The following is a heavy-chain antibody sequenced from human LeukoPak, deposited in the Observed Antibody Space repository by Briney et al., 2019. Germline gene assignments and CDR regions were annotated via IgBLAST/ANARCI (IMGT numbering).Heavy chain of an antibody. V-gene: IGHV4-31*03. CDR2: VFYTGAT. CDR3: ARVAAGGYFDY. Sequence: SQTLSLTCTVSGGSIRSGGYYWSWIRQHPGRGLEWIGYVFYTGATYYNPFLESRVTISGDTSKNQFSVKLSSVTAADTAVYYCARVAAGGYFDYWGQGTLVTVSS. J-gene: IGHJ4*02. D-gene: IGHD6-25*01. CDR1: GGSIRSGGYY.